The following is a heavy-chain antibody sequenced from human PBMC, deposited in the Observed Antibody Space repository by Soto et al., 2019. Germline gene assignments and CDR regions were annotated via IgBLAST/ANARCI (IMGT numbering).Heavy chain of an antibody. D-gene: IGHD6-13*01. Sequence: SETLSLTCTVSGGSISSYYWSWIRQPPGKGLEWIGYIYYSGSTNYNPSLKSRVTISVDTSKNQFSLKLSSVTAADTAVYYCARDLRYSSSWINWFDPWGQGTLVTVSS. J-gene: IGHJ5*02. CDR1: GGSISSYY. CDR3: ARDLRYSSSWINWFDP. CDR2: IYYSGST. V-gene: IGHV4-59*01.